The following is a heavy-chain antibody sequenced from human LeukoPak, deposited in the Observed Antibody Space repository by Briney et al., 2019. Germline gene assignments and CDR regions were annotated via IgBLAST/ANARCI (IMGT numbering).Heavy chain of an antibody. CDR3: AREVIGGSSSSLAFDI. CDR1: GFTFSSYA. Sequence: GGSLRLSCAASGFTFSSYAMSWVRQAPGKGLEWVSSISSSSSYIYYADSVKGRFTISRDNAKNSLYLQMNSLRAEDTAVYYCAREVIGGSSSSLAFDIWGQGTMVTVSS. V-gene: IGHV3-21*01. D-gene: IGHD6-6*01. CDR2: ISSSSSYI. J-gene: IGHJ3*02.